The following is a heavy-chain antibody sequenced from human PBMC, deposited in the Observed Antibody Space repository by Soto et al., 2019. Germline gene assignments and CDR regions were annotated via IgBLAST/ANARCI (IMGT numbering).Heavy chain of an antibody. J-gene: IGHJ6*02. CDR2: IYYSGST. V-gene: IGHV4-59*01. CDR1: GGSISSYY. D-gene: IGHD2-15*01. Sequence: SETLSLTCTVSGGSISSYYWSWIRQPPGKGLEWIGYIYYSGSTNYNPSLKSRVTISVDTSKNQFSLKLSSVTAADTAVYYCARGPRVDYYYYYGMDFWGQGTTVTVSS. CDR3: ARGPRVDYYYYYGMDF.